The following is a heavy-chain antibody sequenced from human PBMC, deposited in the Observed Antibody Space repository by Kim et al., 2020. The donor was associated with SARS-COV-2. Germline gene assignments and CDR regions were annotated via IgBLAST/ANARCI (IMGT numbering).Heavy chain of an antibody. J-gene: IGHJ3*01. CDR1: GFTFSRYG. V-gene: IGHV3-33*01. CDR3: ARVNDGNSYSGGSIDV. CDR2: IWYDGSKK. Sequence: GGSLRLSCAASGFTFSRYGMHWVRQAPGKGLEWVAVIWYDGSKKYYADSVEGRITISRDNSKDTVYLQMDSLRVEDTAVYYCARVNDGNSYSGGSIDVWG. D-gene: IGHD5-18*01.